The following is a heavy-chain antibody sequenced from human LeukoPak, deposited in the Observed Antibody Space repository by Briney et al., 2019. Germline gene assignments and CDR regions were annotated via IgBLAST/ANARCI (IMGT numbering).Heavy chain of an antibody. J-gene: IGHJ5*02. CDR2: ISGSGGST. Sequence: PGGSLRLSCAASGFTVSSNYMSWVRQAPGKGLEWVSAISGSGGSTYYADSVKGRFTISRDNSKNTLYLQMNSLRAEDTAVYYCAKVGDGRQLVLNWFDPWGQGTLVTVSS. CDR1: GFTVSSNY. V-gene: IGHV3-23*01. D-gene: IGHD6-13*01. CDR3: AKVGDGRQLVLNWFDP.